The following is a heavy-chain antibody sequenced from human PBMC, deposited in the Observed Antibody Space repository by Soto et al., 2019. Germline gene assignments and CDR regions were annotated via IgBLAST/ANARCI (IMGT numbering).Heavy chain of an antibody. CDR1: GFTFSSYA. CDR2: ISGSGGST. CDR3: AKGCSSHAYYYYYYGMDV. J-gene: IGHJ6*02. D-gene: IGHD2-2*01. Sequence: GGSLRLSCAASGFTFSSYAMSWVRQAPGKGLEWVSAISGSGGSTYYADSVKGRFTISRDNSKNTLYLQMNSLRAEDTAVYYCAKGCSSHAYYYYYYGMDVWGQGTTVTVSS. V-gene: IGHV3-23*01.